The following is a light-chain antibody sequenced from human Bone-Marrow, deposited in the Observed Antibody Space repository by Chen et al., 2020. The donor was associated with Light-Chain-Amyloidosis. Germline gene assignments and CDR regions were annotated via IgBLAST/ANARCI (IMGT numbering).Light chain of an antibody. CDR1: QTLSSNY. CDR2: GSS. CDR3: QQYGTSPLT. Sequence: EILLTPPPGTLSLSPGEGANLSCRASQTLSSNYLNGYQQKFGQAPRLLIYGSSSRATGVPERFTGSESGTDFTRKINRLEPEDFAMYYWQQYGTSPLTFGGGTKVEIK. V-gene: IGKV3-20*01. J-gene: IGKJ4*01.